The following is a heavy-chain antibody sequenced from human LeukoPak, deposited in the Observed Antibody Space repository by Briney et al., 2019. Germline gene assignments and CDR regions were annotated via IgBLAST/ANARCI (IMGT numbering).Heavy chain of an antibody. D-gene: IGHD3-22*01. Sequence: NPSETPSLPLTGSGGSLRTYYWGWIRPPPGEGPGGIGDMCNNGTTNYNPSLKSRVTISVETSKNHFSLRLSSVTAADTAVYYCARAPHSYDSGSYSVQQYFDLWGRGTLVTVSS. V-gene: IGHV4-59*01. CDR3: ARAPHSYDSGSYSVQQYFDL. J-gene: IGHJ2*01. CDR2: MCNNGTT. CDR1: GGSLRTYY.